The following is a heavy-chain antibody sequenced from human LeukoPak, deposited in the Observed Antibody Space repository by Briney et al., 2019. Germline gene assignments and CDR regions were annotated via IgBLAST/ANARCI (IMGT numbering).Heavy chain of an antibody. Sequence: PSETLSLTCAVYIESFSGYYWTWIRQPPGKGLEWIGEINHSGSTNYNPSLKRRVTISADTSKNQFSLTPSSVTAADTAMYYCARVRGDLSIDFWGQGNLVTVSS. V-gene: IGHV4-34*01. CDR1: IESFSGYY. J-gene: IGHJ4*02. CDR3: ARVRGDLSIDF. D-gene: IGHD2-21*02. CDR2: INHSGST.